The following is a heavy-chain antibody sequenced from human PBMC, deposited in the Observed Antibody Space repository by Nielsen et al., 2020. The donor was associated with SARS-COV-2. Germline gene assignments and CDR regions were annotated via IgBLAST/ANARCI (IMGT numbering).Heavy chain of an antibody. V-gene: IGHV3-7*01. CDR1: GFTFSSYW. D-gene: IGHD3-22*01. Sequence: GESLKISCAASGFTFSSYWMSWVRQAPGKGLEWVANIKQDGSEKYYVDSVKGRFTISRDNAKNSLYLQMNSLRAEDTAVYYCASPGGDYYDSSGYRLSYDAFDIWGQGTMVTVSS. CDR3: ASPGGDYYDSSGYRLSYDAFDI. J-gene: IGHJ3*02. CDR2: IKQDGSEK.